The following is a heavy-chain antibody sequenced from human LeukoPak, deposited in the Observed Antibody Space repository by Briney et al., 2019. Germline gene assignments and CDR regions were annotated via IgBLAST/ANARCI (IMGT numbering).Heavy chain of an antibody. J-gene: IGHJ6*03. D-gene: IGHD6-6*01. Sequence: GASVKVSCKASGGAFSSYAISWVRQAPGQGLEWMGGIIPIFGTANYAQKFQGRVTITTDESTSTAYMELSSLRSEDTAVYYCARDSGVYSCSSHYYYYYMDVWGKGTTVTVSS. CDR1: GGAFSSYA. V-gene: IGHV1-69*05. CDR2: IIPIFGTA. CDR3: ARDSGVYSCSSHYYYYYMDV.